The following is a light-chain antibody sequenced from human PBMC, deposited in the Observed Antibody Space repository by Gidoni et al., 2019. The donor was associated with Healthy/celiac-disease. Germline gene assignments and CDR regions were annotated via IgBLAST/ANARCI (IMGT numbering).Light chain of an antibody. Sequence: DIQMTQSPSSLSASVGDRVTITRRASQSISSYLNWYQQKPGKAPKLLIYAASSLQSGVPSRFSGSGSRADFTLTISSLQPEDFATYYCQQSYSTPRTFGQGTKVEIK. CDR1: QSISSY. J-gene: IGKJ1*01. CDR3: QQSYSTPRT. V-gene: IGKV1-39*01. CDR2: AAS.